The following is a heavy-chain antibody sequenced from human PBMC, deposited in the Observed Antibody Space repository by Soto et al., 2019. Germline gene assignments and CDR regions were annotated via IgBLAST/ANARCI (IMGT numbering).Heavy chain of an antibody. J-gene: IGHJ4*02. Sequence: QVQLQESGPGLVKPSQTLSLTCTVSSGSITSVNSYWSWIRQFPGKGLEWIGYSYSSGSSNYNPSLKGRVTISEDTSKKQFSLKLNSVPAAHTAVYYCARGSSGWSSIRLDDWGQGTLVTVSS. CDR1: SGSITSVNSY. CDR2: SYSSGSS. CDR3: ARGSSGWSSIRLDD. V-gene: IGHV4-31*03. D-gene: IGHD6-19*01.